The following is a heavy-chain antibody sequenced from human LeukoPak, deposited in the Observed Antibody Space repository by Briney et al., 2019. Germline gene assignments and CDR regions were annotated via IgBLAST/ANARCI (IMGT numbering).Heavy chain of an antibody. D-gene: IGHD2-15*01. CDR3: AKISSHALDY. CDR1: GFTFSSYA. CDR2: ISGSGGSR. V-gene: IGHV3-23*01. J-gene: IGHJ4*02. Sequence: PGGSLRLSCAASGFTFSSYAMTWVRQAPGKGLEWVSAISGSGGSRYYADSVKGRFTISRDNSKNTLYLQMNSLRAEDTAVYYCAKISSHALDYWGQGTLVTVSS.